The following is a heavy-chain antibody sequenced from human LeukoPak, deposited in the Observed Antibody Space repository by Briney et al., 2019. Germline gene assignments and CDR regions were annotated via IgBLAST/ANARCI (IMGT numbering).Heavy chain of an antibody. J-gene: IGHJ4*02. CDR2: VSYDGSNK. Sequence: AGGSLRLSCAASGFIFRTYGMYWVRQAPGKGLEWVALVSYDGSNKYYADSVKGRFTISRDNSQKTLYPQMNSLRAEDTAVYYCAKRAGDYGSGNYGNYFDYWGQGTLVTVSS. V-gene: IGHV3-30*18. CDR3: AKRAGDYGSGNYGNYFDY. CDR1: GFIFRTYG. D-gene: IGHD3-10*01.